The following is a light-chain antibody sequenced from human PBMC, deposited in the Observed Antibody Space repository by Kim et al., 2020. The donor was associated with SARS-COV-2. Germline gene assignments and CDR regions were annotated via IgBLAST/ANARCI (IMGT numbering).Light chain of an antibody. V-gene: IGKV1-5*03. Sequence: DIQMTQSPSTLVAVVGDRVTITCRASQSLSTWLAWYQQKPGTAPNLLIYKASSLQSGVPPRFSGSGFGTEFTLTINNVQPDDFATYYCQHYNSFSGFTFGQGTKLEIK. CDR3: QHYNSFSGFT. CDR1: QSLSTW. CDR2: KAS. J-gene: IGKJ2*01.